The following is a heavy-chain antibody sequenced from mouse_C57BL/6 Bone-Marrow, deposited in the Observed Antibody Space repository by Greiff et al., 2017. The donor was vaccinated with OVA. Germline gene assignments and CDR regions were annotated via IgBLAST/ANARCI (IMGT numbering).Heavy chain of an antibody. CDR3: ARVGGSGYDDY. V-gene: IGHV1-81*01. CDR2: IYPRSGNT. J-gene: IGHJ2*01. Sequence: VQVVESGAELARPGASVKLSCKASGYTFTSYGISWVKQRTGQGLEWIGEIYPRSGNTYYNEKFKGKATLTADKSSSTAYMELRSLTSEDSAVYFCARVGGSGYDDYWGQGTTLTVSS. D-gene: IGHD3-2*02. CDR1: GYTFTSYG.